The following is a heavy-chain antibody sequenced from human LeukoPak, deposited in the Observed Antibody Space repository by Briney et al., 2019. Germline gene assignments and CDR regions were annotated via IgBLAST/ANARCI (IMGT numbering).Heavy chain of an antibody. V-gene: IGHV3-23*01. Sequence: GGSLRLSCAASGLTFSTYAMSWVRQAPGKGLEWVSGISGSGGSTYYADSVKGRFTISRDNSKNTLYLQMTSLRAEDSAVYYCAKNAVSGYNYGYSYFDYWGQGSLVSVCS. J-gene: IGHJ4*02. CDR2: ISGSGGST. CDR3: AKNAVSGYNYGYSYFDY. CDR1: GLTFSTYA. D-gene: IGHD5-18*01.